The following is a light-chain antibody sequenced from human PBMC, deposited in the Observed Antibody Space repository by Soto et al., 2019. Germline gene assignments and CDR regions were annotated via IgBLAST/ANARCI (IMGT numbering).Light chain of an antibody. CDR3: AAWDDSLSGLYV. Sequence: QSVLTQPPSASGTPGQRVTISCSGSSSNIGSNYVYWYQQLPGTAPKLLICRNNQRPSGVPDRFSGSKSGTSASLAISGLRSEDEADYYCAAWDDSLSGLYVFGPGTKVTVL. CDR2: RNN. CDR1: SSNIGSNY. V-gene: IGLV1-47*01. J-gene: IGLJ1*01.